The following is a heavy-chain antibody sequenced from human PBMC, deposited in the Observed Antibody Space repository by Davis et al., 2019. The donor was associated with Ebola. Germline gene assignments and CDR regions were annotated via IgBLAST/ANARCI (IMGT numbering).Heavy chain of an antibody. D-gene: IGHD4-17*01. Sequence: GESLKISCAASGFTFSSYAMRWVRQAPGKGLEWVSVLGGRGSSTSYADSVKGRFSISRDNSKSTLYLQLNSLRAEDTAVYYCAKGRTVSLALYYFYPMDVWGQGTTVTVSS. CDR3: AKGRTVSLALYYFYPMDV. CDR2: LGGRGSST. V-gene: IGHV3-23*01. J-gene: IGHJ6*02. CDR1: GFTFSSYA.